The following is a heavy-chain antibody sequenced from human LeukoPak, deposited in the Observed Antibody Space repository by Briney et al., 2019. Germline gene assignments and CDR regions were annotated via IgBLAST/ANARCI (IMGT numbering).Heavy chain of an antibody. V-gene: IGHV4-61*02. CDR3: ARDGWGYCSSTSCYAFDI. Sequence: SQTLSLTCTVSGGSISSSSYYWSWIRQPAGKGLEWIGRIYTSGSTNYNPSLKSRVTISVDTSKNQFSLKLSSVTAADTAVYYCARDGWGYCSSTSCYAFDIWGQGTMVTVSS. CDR2: IYTSGST. D-gene: IGHD2-2*01. J-gene: IGHJ3*02. CDR1: GGSISSSSYY.